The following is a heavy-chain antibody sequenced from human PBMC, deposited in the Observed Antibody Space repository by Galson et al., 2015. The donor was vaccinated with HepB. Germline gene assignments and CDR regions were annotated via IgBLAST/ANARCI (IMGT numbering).Heavy chain of an antibody. CDR3: ARGTLEGGSYTWVY. Sequence: SLRLSCAASGFTFSNYSMNWVRQAPGKGLEWVSYISSSSSTIYYADSVKGRFTISRDNAKNSLYLQMNSLRAEDTAVYYCARGTLEGGSYTWVYWGQGTLVTVSS. V-gene: IGHV3-48*01. D-gene: IGHD1-26*01. CDR2: ISSSSSTI. CDR1: GFTFSNYS. J-gene: IGHJ4*02.